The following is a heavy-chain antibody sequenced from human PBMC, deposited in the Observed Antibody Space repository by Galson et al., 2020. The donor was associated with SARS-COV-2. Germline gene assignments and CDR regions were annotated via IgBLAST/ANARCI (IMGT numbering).Heavy chain of an antibody. Sequence: GESLKISCAASGFTFSDYNFNWVRQAPGMGLEWVSYISTGSSTINYADSVKGRFTISRDIAANSLYLQMNSLRADDSAVYYCARVAGYSGYDPIDNWGQGTLVTVAS. CDR2: ISTGSSTI. D-gene: IGHD5-12*01. CDR3: ARVAGYSGYDPIDN. CDR1: GFTFSDYN. J-gene: IGHJ4*02. V-gene: IGHV3-48*01.